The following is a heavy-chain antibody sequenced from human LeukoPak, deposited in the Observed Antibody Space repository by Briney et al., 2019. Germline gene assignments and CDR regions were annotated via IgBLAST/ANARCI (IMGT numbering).Heavy chain of an antibody. CDR3: ARSDWFDP. J-gene: IGHJ5*02. Sequence: HPGGSLRLSCVASGFTLSGHWMHWVRQAPGKGRVWVSRINSDESTTVYADSVKGRFTISRDNAKNTLYLQMNSLTAEDTAVYYCARSDWFDPWGQGTLVTVSS. V-gene: IGHV3-74*01. CDR1: GFTLSGHW. CDR2: INSDESTT.